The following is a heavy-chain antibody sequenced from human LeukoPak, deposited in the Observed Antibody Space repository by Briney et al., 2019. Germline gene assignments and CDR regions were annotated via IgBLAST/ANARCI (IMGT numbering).Heavy chain of an antibody. CDR2: ISYDGSNK. J-gene: IGHJ4*02. CDR1: GFTFSSYG. D-gene: IGHD6-19*01. Sequence: GRSLRLSCAVSGFTFSSYGMHWVRQAPGKGLEWVAVISYDGSNKYYADSVKGRFTISRDNSKNTLYLQMNSLRAEDTAVYYCAKALAWGAVADPFDYWGQGTLVTVSS. V-gene: IGHV3-30*18. CDR3: AKALAWGAVADPFDY.